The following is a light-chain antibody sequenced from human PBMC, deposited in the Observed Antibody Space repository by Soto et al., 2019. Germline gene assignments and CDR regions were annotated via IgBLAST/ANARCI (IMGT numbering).Light chain of an antibody. J-gene: IGKJ1*01. Sequence: GDRVTITCRAGQGISSLAWYQQKPGKAPNLLISAASTLQTGVPSRFSGSGSGTDFALTISSLQPEDFATYYCQQIDSYPRTFGQGTKVKIK. CDR3: QQIDSYPRT. CDR1: QGISS. V-gene: IGKV1-9*01. CDR2: AAS.